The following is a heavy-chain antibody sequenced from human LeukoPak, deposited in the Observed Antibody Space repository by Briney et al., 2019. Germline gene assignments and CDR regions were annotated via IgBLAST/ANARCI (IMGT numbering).Heavy chain of an antibody. Sequence: PSETLSLTCTVSGGSISTSNYYWGWIRQPPGKGLEWIGSIYYSGSTYYNPSLKSRVTISVDTSKNQFSLKLSSVTAADTAVYYCARASGSYYSAFDIWGQGTMVTVSS. CDR1: GGSISTSNYY. V-gene: IGHV4-39*07. J-gene: IGHJ3*02. CDR3: ARASGSYYSAFDI. CDR2: IYYSGST. D-gene: IGHD1-26*01.